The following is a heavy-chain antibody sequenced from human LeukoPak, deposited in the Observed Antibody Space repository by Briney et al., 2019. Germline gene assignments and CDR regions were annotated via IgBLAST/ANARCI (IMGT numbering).Heavy chain of an antibody. J-gene: IGHJ4*02. CDR3: ATEIVGYGDVNYFDS. D-gene: IGHD4-17*01. CDR2: FAPGDGET. Sequence: ASVKVSCKISGYTLTEVSMHWVRRAPGKGLEWMGGFAPGDGETIYAQNFQGRLIVTEDTSTDTAYMELSSLRSDDTAVYYCATEIVGYGDVNYFDSWGQGTLVTVSS. CDR1: GYTLTEVS. V-gene: IGHV1-24*01.